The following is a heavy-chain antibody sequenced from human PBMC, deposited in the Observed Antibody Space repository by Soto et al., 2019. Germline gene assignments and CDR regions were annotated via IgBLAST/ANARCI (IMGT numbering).Heavy chain of an antibody. CDR3: ARHPSDFWFDP. CDR2: IYYSGST. Sequence: SETLSLTCTVSGGSISSSSYFWGWIRQPPGKGLEWIGSIYYSGSTYYNPSLKSRVTVSVDTSKNQFSLKLSSVTAADTAVYYCARHPSDFWFDPWGQGTLVIVSA. J-gene: IGHJ5*02. CDR1: GGSISSSSYF. D-gene: IGHD2-21*02. V-gene: IGHV4-39*01.